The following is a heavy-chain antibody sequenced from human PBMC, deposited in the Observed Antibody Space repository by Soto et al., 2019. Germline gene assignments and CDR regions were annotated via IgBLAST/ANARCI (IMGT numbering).Heavy chain of an antibody. CDR1: GFTVSSNH. CDR2: IYSGGST. V-gene: IGHV3-66*01. J-gene: IGHJ4*02. D-gene: IGHD6-13*01. Sequence: GGSLRLSCAASGFTVSSNHMSWVRQAPGKGLEWVSVIYSGGSTNYADSAKGRFTISRDNSKNTLYLQMNSLRAEDTAVYYCASWYHIDYWGQGTLVTVSS. CDR3: ASWYHIDY.